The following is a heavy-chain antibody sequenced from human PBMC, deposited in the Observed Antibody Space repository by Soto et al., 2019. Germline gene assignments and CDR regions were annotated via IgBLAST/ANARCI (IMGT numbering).Heavy chain of an antibody. D-gene: IGHD1-1*01. CDR2: IFSVGFGT. CDR3: ARDRQPDGIWTFDY. J-gene: IGHJ4*02. V-gene: IGHV3-23*01. CDR1: GFSMSSYT. Sequence: GGSLRLSCSGSGFSMSSYTMGWVRLAPGKGLERVATIFSVGFGTEYADSVTGRFSLSRDNSKNIMYLQMNSLRVEDTALYYCARDRQPDGIWTFDYWGRGTLVTVSS.